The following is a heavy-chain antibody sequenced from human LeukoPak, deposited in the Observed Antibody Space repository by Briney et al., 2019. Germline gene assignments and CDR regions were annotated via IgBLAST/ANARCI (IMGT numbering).Heavy chain of an antibody. J-gene: IGHJ2*01. Sequence: GGSLRLSCAASGFTFSSYGMHWVRQAPGKGLEWVAFIRYDGSNKYYADSVKGRFTISRDNSKNTLYLQMNSLRAEDTAVYYCADGATPGWYFDLWGRGTLVTVSS. CDR1: GFTFSSYG. CDR3: ADGATPGWYFDL. CDR2: IRYDGSNK. V-gene: IGHV3-30*02. D-gene: IGHD4/OR15-4a*01.